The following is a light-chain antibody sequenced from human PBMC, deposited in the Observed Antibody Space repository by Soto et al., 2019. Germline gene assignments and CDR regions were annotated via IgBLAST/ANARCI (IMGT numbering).Light chain of an antibody. V-gene: IGKV3-11*01. J-gene: IGKJ4*01. CDR1: QNVNRY. Sequence: ETVLTQSPATLSLSPGERATLSCRASQNVNRYVAWYQQKPGQAPRLLIYDASTRAAGVPARFSGSGSGTDFSRSISSLEPEDFAVYYCQEHNSFGGGTKVEIK. CDR2: DAS. CDR3: QEHNS.